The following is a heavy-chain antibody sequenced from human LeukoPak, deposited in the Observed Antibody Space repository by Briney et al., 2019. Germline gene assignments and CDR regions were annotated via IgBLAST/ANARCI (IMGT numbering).Heavy chain of an antibody. V-gene: IGHV4-34*01. CDR1: GASFSGYS. CDR3: ARSVYTIIAVAEGATNWFDP. D-gene: IGHD6-19*01. J-gene: IGHJ5*02. CDR2: FSHTGSP. Sequence: SETLSLTCAISGASFSGYSWTWIRQPPGKGLEWIGEFSHTGSPIYNPSLKSRVNISIDTSKNQFSLRLTSVTAADTAVYYCARSVYTIIAVAEGATNWFDPWGQGTLVTVSS.